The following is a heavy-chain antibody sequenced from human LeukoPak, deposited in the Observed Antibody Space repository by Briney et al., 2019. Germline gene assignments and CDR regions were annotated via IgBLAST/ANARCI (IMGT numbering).Heavy chain of an antibody. CDR2: NYYSGST. CDR1: GGSISTYY. V-gene: IGHV4-59*01. D-gene: IGHD2-21*02. J-gene: IGHJ4*02. CDR3: ARGHKVTNFDY. Sequence: SETLSLTCTVSGGSISTYYWTWIRQPPGKGLECIVYNYYSGSTNYNPSLKSRVTISIDASKNQFSLKLNSVTAADTAVYYCARGHKVTNFDYWGQGTLVTVSS.